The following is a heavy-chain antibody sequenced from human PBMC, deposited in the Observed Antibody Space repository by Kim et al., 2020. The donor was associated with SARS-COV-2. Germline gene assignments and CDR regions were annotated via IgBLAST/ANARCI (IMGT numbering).Heavy chain of an antibody. D-gene: IGHD4-17*01. Sequence: GGSLRLSCAASGFAFSSYAMNWVRQAPGKGLEWVSGIRSSGDRKYYADSVKGRLTISRDNSRSVLYLQIDNLRAEDTAIYFCAKDRRADYHDDGFDYWGQGALVSVSS. CDR2: IRSSGDRK. CDR3: AKDRRADYHDDGFDY. J-gene: IGHJ4*02. V-gene: IGHV3-23*01. CDR1: GFAFSSYA.